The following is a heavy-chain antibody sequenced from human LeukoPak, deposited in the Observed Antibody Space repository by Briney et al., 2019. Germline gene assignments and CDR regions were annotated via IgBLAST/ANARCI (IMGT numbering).Heavy chain of an antibody. J-gene: IGHJ3*02. D-gene: IGHD2-15*01. Sequence: PGRSLRLSCAASGFIFSNYGMHWVRQAPGKGLEWVAIIWYDGSIKYYADSVKGRFTISRDNSKNTLYLQMNSLRAEDTAVYYCARGGTYSWDAFDIWGQGTMVTVSS. CDR3: ARGGTYSWDAFDI. CDR1: GFIFSNYG. CDR2: IWYDGSIK. V-gene: IGHV3-33*01.